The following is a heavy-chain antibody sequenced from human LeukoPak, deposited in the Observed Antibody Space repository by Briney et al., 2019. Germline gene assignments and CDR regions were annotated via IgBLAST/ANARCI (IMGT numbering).Heavy chain of an antibody. Sequence: SETLSLTSAVYGGSLTAYYWSWIRQPPGKGLEWIGEINHSGSTNYNPSLKSRVTISVDTSKNQSSLKLSSVTAADTAVYYCARGRGVGATGNFDYWGQGTLVTVSS. D-gene: IGHD1-26*01. CDR2: INHSGST. V-gene: IGHV4-34*01. J-gene: IGHJ4*02. CDR3: ARGRGVGATGNFDY. CDR1: GGSLTAYY.